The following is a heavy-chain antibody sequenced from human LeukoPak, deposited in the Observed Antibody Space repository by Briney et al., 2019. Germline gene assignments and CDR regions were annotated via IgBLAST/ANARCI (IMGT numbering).Heavy chain of an antibody. D-gene: IGHD3-10*01. CDR3: ARGGVDYYGSGTYYLMYYFDY. CDR1: GFTFSSFA. CDR2: ISGGGSST. J-gene: IGHJ4*02. Sequence: GGSLRLSCAASGFTFSSFAMSWVRQAPGKGLEWVSVISGGGSSTYYADSVKGRFTISRDDPHNTLYLQMNSPRAEDTAVYFCARGGVDYYGSGTYYLMYYFDYWGQGALVTVSS. V-gene: IGHV3-23*01.